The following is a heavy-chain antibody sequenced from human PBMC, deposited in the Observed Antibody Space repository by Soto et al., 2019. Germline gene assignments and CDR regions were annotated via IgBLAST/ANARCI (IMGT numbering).Heavy chain of an antibody. CDR3: ARENTISSYDY. V-gene: IGHV4-30-2*01. CDR2: IYYSGGT. J-gene: IGHJ4*02. CDR1: GDSFSSGGYS. D-gene: IGHD3-9*01. Sequence: QLQLQESGSGLVTPSQTLSLTCAVSGDSFSSGGYSWTWIRQPPGKGPEWIGYIYYSGGTYYNPSLKSRVTISVDRSKKQFSLKLSSVTAADTAMYYCARENTISSYDYWGQGTLVTVSS.